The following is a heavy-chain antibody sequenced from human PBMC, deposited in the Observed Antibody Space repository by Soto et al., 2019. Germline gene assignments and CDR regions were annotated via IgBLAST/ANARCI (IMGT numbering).Heavy chain of an antibody. J-gene: IGHJ4*02. CDR3: ARQEAHRLDLFDD. V-gene: IGHV5-10-1*01. Sequence: PWESLQSSCTGSGYSFTTYWISWVRQMPGKGLEWMGRIDPSDSYTNYSPSFQGHVTISADKSISTAYLQWSSLKASDTAIYYCARQEAHRLDLFDDWGPGTLVTVSS. D-gene: IGHD1-1*01. CDR2: IDPSDSYT. CDR1: GYSFTTYW.